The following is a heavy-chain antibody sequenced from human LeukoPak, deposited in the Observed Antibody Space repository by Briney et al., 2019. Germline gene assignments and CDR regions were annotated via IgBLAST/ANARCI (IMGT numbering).Heavy chain of an antibody. Sequence: SETLSLTCAVSGGSISSNDWWSWVRQPPGRGLEWIGEIYRGGTTNYNPSLKSRVTISIDKSKNQFSLKVTSVTPADTAVYYCARVLRTGHRSRFDYWGQGTLVTVSS. V-gene: IGHV4-4*02. CDR3: ARVLRTGHRSRFDY. D-gene: IGHD3/OR15-3a*01. J-gene: IGHJ4*02. CDR1: GGSISSNDW. CDR2: IYRGGTT.